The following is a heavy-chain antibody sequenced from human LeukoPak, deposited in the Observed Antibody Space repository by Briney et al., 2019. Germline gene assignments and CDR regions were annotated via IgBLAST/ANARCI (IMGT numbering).Heavy chain of an antibody. CDR3: ARETYDFWSGRPLDY. V-gene: IGHV3-74*01. CDR2: INSDGSST. Sequence: GGSLRLSCAASGFTFSSYWMHWVRQAPGKGLVWVSRINSDGSSTSYADSVKGRFTISRDNAKNSLYLQMNSLRAEDTAVYYCARETYDFWSGRPLDYWGQGTLVTVSS. CDR1: GFTFSSYW. J-gene: IGHJ4*02. D-gene: IGHD3-3*01.